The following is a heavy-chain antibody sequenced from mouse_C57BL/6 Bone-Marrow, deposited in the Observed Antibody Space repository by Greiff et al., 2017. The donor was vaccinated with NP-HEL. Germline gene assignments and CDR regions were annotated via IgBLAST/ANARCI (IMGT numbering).Heavy chain of an antibody. D-gene: IGHD2-3*01. CDR3: ARLADGYYLAWFAY. V-gene: IGHV1-26*01. CDR1: GYTFTDYY. CDR2: INPNNGGT. Sequence: EGQLQQSGPELVKPGASVKISCKASGYTFTDYYMNWVKQSHGKSLEWIGDINPNNGGTSYNQKFKGKATLTVDKSSSTAYMELRSLTSEDSAVYYCARLADGYYLAWFAYWGQGTLVTVSA. J-gene: IGHJ3*01.